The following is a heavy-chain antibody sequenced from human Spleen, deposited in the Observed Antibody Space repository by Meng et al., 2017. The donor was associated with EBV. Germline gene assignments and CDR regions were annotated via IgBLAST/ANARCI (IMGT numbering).Heavy chain of an antibody. CDR3: ARPFPSWQSPRLDPFGA. CDR1: GASFRSFYY. J-gene: IGHJ5*02. Sequence: EAGPGQVNPSEPLPLTCTVLGASFRSFYYWGWIRQPPGRGLEWIGSVHYTGSTYYSPSLKSRVTVSVDTSKNQFSLRLTSVTAADTAVYYCARPFPSWQSPRLDPFGAWGQGTLVTVSS. CDR2: VHYTGST. D-gene: IGHD6-19*01. V-gene: IGHV4-39*01.